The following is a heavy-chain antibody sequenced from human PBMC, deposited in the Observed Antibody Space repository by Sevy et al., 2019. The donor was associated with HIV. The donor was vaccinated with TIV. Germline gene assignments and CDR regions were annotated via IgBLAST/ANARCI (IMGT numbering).Heavy chain of an antibody. CDR1: GFTFSPYW. CDR3: ASGVGFDC. V-gene: IGHV3-7*01. Sequence: GGSLRPSSAPSGFTFSPYWMTWVRQAPGKGLEWVANIRPDGSDKYYVDSLKGRFTISRDNAKNSQYLQMNSLRADDTAMYYCASGVGFDCWGQGALVTVSS. CDR2: IRPDGSDK. D-gene: IGHD1-26*01. J-gene: IGHJ4*02.